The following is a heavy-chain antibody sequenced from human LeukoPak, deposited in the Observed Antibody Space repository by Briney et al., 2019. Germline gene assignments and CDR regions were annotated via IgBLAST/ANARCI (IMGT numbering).Heavy chain of an antibody. D-gene: IGHD2-2*02. CDR2: MNPNSGNT. V-gene: IGHV1-8*01. CDR3: ARNIPFVRKTVRSNWFDP. J-gene: IGHJ5*02. Sequence: GASVKVSCKASGYTFTNYDINWVRQAAGQGLEWMGWMNPNSGNTGYAQKFQGRVTMTRDTSISTAYMELSNLRSEDTAVYYCARNIPFVRKTVRSNWFDPWGQGTLVTVSS. CDR1: GYTFTNYD.